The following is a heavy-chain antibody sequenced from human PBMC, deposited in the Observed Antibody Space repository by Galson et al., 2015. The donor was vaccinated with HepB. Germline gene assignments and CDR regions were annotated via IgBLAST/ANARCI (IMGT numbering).Heavy chain of an antibody. D-gene: IGHD1-26*01. J-gene: IGHJ6*02. CDR3: ARDLRPVWELLRPWDYYYYHGMDV. V-gene: IGHV3-64D*06. CDR1: GFTFSSHS. CDR2: ISNNGGTT. Sequence: SLRLSCAASGFTFSSHSMHWVRQAPGKGLEYVSSISNNGGTTYYVDSVKGRFTISRDNSKNTLYLQMSSLKAEDTAVYYCARDLRPVWELLRPWDYYYYHGMDVWGQGTTVTVSS.